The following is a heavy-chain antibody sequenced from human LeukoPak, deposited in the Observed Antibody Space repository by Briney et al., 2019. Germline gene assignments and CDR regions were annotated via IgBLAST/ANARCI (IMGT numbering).Heavy chain of an antibody. CDR2: INHSGST. Sequence: PSETLSLTCAVYGGSFSGYYWSWIRQPPGKGLEWIWEINHSGSTNYNPSLKSRVTISVDTSKNQFSLRLSSVTAADTAVYYVAPARPTNYYCYYYMXVXXKGTXXTVS. D-gene: IGHD6-6*01. CDR1: GGSFSGYY. V-gene: IGHV4-34*01. CDR3: APARPTNYYCYYYMXV. J-gene: IGHJ6*03.